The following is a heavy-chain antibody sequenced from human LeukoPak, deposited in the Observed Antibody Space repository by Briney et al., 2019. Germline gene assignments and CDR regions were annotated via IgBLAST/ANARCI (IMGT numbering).Heavy chain of an antibody. V-gene: IGHV3-21*01. D-gene: IGHD6-13*01. CDR3: ARAEGIAAADDIDAFDI. CDR1: GFTFSSYS. Sequence: GGSLRLSCAASGFTFSSYSMNWVRQAPGKGLEWVSSISSSSSYIYYADSVKGRFTISRDNSKNTLYLQMNSLRAEDTAVYYCARAEGIAAADDIDAFDIWGQGTMVTVSS. CDR2: ISSSSSYI. J-gene: IGHJ3*02.